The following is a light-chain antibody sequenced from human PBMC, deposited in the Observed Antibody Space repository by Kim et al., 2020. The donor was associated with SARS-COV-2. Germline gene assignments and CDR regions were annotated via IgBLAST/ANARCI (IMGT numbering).Light chain of an antibody. CDR3: LQYNSYPYT. CDR1: QDIRND. J-gene: IGKJ2*01. V-gene: IGKV1-17*01. CDR2: GAS. Sequence: GDRVTITWRASQDIRNDLGWYQQKPGKAPKRLIYGASSLPSGVPSRFSGSRSGTEFTLTISSLQPEDFASYYCLQYNSYPYTFGQGTKLEI.